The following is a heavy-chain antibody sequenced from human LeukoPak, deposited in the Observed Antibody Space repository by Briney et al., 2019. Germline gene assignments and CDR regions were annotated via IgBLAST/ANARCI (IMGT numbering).Heavy chain of an antibody. J-gene: IGHJ4*02. CDR2: IYYRGTT. CDR3: AGRRSGYSYDY. D-gene: IGHD5-18*01. Sequence: SETLSLTCTVSSGSISGDTYYWGWIRQPPGKGLEWIGSIYYRGTTYYNPSLKSRVTISVDTTKNQFSLMLNSVTAADTAVYYCAGRRSGYSYDYWGQGTLVTVSS. V-gene: IGHV4-39*01. CDR1: SGSISGDTYY.